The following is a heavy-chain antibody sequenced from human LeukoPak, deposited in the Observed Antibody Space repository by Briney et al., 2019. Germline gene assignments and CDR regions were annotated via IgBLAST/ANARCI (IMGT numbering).Heavy chain of an antibody. Sequence: ASVKVSCKASGYTFTGYYMHWVRQAPGQGLEWMGRINPNSGGTSYAQKFQGRVTMTRDTSTSTVYMELSSLRSEDTAVYYCARENLFVDTAMAVDYWGQGTLVTVSS. CDR2: INPNSGGT. J-gene: IGHJ4*02. V-gene: IGHV1-2*06. CDR3: ARENLFVDTAMAVDY. D-gene: IGHD5-18*01. CDR1: GYTFTGYY.